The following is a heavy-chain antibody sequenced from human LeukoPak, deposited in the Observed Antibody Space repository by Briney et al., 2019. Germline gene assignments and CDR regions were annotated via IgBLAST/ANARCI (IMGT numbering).Heavy chain of an antibody. V-gene: IGHV3-48*01. J-gene: IGHJ4*02. D-gene: IGHD6-19*01. CDR1: GITFSSYS. CDR2: ISSFSGTI. Sequence: GGSLRLSCVASGITFSSYSMNWVRQAPGKGLEWVSYISSFSGTINYADSVKGRFTISRDNSKNTLYLQMNSLRAEDTAVYYCARDWQWLVRSGNIDYWGQGTLVTVSS. CDR3: ARDWQWLVRSGNIDY.